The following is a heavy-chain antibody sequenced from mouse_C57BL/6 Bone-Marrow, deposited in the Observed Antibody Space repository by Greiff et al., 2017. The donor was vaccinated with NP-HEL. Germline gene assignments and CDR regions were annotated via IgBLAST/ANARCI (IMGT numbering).Heavy chain of an antibody. J-gene: IGHJ2*01. V-gene: IGHV5-4*01. CDR3: AREDYYYGSSYDY. CDR2: ISDGGSYT. D-gene: IGHD1-1*01. CDR1: GFTFSSYA. Sequence: EVHLVESGGGLVKPGGSLKLSCAASGFTFSSYAMSWVRQTPEQRLEWVATISDGGSYTYYPDNVKGRFTISRDNAKNNLYLQMSHLKSEDTAMYYCAREDYYYGSSYDYWGQGTTLTVSS.